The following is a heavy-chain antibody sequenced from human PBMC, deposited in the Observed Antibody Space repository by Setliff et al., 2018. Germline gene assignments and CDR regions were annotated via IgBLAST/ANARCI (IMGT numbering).Heavy chain of an antibody. D-gene: IGHD2-15*01. CDR3: ARGRGSGGNPQWY. V-gene: IGHV4-59*01. CDR1: GDSISAAS. J-gene: IGHJ4*02. CDR2: VYYSGAA. Sequence: SETLSLTCNVSGDSISAASIMAWIRQPPGKGLEFIGYVYYSGAAKYDPSLKSRVTMSVDTSKTQFSLKLNSMTTADTAVYYCARGRGSGGNPQWYWGQGTLVTVSS.